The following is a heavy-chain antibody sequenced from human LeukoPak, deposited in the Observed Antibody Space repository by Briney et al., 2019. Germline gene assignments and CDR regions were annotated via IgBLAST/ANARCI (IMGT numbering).Heavy chain of an antibody. CDR3: ARGQHYYGSGSLYFDY. CDR1: GGSISSHY. V-gene: IGHV4-59*11. CDR2: IYYSGST. D-gene: IGHD3-10*01. J-gene: IGHJ4*02. Sequence: SETLSLTCTVSGGSISSHYWSWIRQPPGKGLEWIGYIYYSGSTNYNPSLKSRVTISVDTSKNQFSLKLSFVTAADTAVYYCARGQHYYGSGSLYFDYWGQGTLVTVSS.